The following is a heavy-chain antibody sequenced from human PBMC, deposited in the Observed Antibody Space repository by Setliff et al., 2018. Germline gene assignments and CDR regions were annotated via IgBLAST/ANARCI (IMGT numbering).Heavy chain of an antibody. Sequence: SVKVSCKASGYTFTSYGVHWVRQAPGQGLEWMGGIIPMFGTPAYTQKFQDRVTITTDESTSTAYMELNSLTSEDTAVYYCARSPAVLGIVYLDPWGQGTLVTVSS. J-gene: IGHJ5*02. CDR3: ARSPAVLGIVYLDP. V-gene: IGHV1-69*05. CDR2: IIPMFGTP. CDR1: GYTFTSYG. D-gene: IGHD2-15*01.